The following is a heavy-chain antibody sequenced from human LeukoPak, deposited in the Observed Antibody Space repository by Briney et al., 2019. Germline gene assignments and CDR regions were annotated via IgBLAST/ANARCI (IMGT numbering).Heavy chain of an antibody. V-gene: IGHV3-30*02. J-gene: IGHJ5*02. Sequence: GGSLRLSCAASGFTFSSYGMHWVRQAPGKGLEWVAYIRYDGSNKYYADSVKGRFTISRDNSKNTLFLQMNSLRAEDTAVYYCARDPLAVAAHRSNWFDPWGQGTLVTVSS. D-gene: IGHD6-19*01. CDR2: IRYDGSNK. CDR3: ARDPLAVAAHRSNWFDP. CDR1: GFTFSSYG.